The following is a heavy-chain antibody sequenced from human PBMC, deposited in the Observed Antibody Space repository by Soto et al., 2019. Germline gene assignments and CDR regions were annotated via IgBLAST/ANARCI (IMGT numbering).Heavy chain of an antibody. J-gene: IGHJ4*02. CDR2: ISYDGSNK. V-gene: IGHV3-30*18. CDR1: GFTFSSYG. Sequence: QVQLVESGGGVVQPGRSLRLSRAASGFTFSSYGMHWVRQAPGKGLEWVAVISYDGSNKYYADSVKGRFTISRDNSKNTLYLQMNSLRAEDTAVYYCAKDTDSRSGGSCYFCYFDYWGQGTLVTVSS. D-gene: IGHD2-15*01. CDR3: AKDTDSRSGGSCYFCYFDY.